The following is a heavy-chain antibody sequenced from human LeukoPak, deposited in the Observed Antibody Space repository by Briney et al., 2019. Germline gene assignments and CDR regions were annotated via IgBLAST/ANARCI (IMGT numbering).Heavy chain of an antibody. J-gene: IGHJ4*02. D-gene: IGHD1-26*01. CDR2: ISGSGGST. CDR1: GFTFSSYA. Sequence: GGSLRLSCAASGFTFSSYAMSWVRQAPGKGLEWVSAISGSGGSTYYADSVKGRFTISRDNSKNTLYLQMNSLRAEDTAVYYCANSGSSTSGYFDYWGQGTLVTVSS. V-gene: IGHV3-23*01. CDR3: ANSGSSTSGYFDY.